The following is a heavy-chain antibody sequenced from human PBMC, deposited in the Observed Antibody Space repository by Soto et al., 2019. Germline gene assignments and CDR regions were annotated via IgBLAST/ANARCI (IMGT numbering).Heavy chain of an antibody. CDR3: ARPRCIGEHQPGFIS. Sequence: QVQLAESGGGVVQPGRSLRLSCAASGFTFSNYAMHWVRQAPGRGLEWVAFISYDGSNRYYADSVKGQFTVSRDNSNNTLYVEMKGLRAEDTAVYYCARPRCIGEHQPGFISWGQGTLVTVSS. D-gene: IGHD1-26*01. J-gene: IGHJ5*02. V-gene: IGHV3-30*03. CDR2: ISYDGSNR. CDR1: GFTFSNYA.